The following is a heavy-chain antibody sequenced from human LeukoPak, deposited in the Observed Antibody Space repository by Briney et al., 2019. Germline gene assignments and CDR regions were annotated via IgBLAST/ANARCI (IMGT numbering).Heavy chain of an antibody. CDR1: GGSISSSSYY. D-gene: IGHD3-3*01. Sequence: SETLSLTCTVSGGSISSSSYYWGWIRRPPGKGLEWIGEINHSGSTNYNPSLKSRVTISVDTSKNQFSLKLSSVTAADTAVYYCARHMLRILEWALHDAFDIWGQGTMVTVSS. V-gene: IGHV4-39*01. J-gene: IGHJ3*02. CDR3: ARHMLRILEWALHDAFDI. CDR2: INHSGST.